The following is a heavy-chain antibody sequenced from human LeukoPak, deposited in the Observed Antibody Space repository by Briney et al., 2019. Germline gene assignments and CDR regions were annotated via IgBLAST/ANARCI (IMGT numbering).Heavy chain of an antibody. Sequence: PGGSLRLSCAASGFTFDDYTMHWVRHAPGKGLEWVSLISWDGGSTSYADSVKGRFTISRDNSKNSLYLQMNSLRTEDTALYYCSGSSAGAFDIWGQGTMVTVSS. V-gene: IGHV3-43*01. CDR2: ISWDGGST. CDR3: SGSSAGAFDI. CDR1: GFTFDDYT. J-gene: IGHJ3*02. D-gene: IGHD6-6*01.